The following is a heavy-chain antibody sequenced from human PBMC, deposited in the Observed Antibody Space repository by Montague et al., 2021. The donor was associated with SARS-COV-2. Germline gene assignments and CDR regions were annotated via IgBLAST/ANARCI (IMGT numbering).Heavy chain of an antibody. CDR3: VSHPPDDGLNGHPDF. J-gene: IGHJ4*02. CDR2: VLYNKGT. Sequence: SETLSLTCTVSGVSVTDYYWSWIRQPPGKGLEWVGDVLYNKGTNFNPSLKSRVTISVDTSKNQFSLKLTLVTAADTAFYYCVSHPPDDGLNGHPDFWDQGTLVTVSS. CDR1: GVSVTDYY. V-gene: IGHV4-59*08. D-gene: IGHD3-9*01.